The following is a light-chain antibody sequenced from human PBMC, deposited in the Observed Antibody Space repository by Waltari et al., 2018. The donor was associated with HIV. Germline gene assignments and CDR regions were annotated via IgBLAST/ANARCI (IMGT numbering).Light chain of an antibody. CDR1: NMGQNA. CDR3: QVWDSSSDHPGV. J-gene: IGLJ2*01. V-gene: IGLV3-12*02. CDR2: RDS. Sequence: SYEPTHPHSASVAVAQMARNTCGGINMGQNAVHWYQQKPGQDPALVIHRDSNRPSGIPPRFSGSNPRNTATLTISRFEAGDEAAYYCQVWDSSSDHPGVFGGGTKLTVL.